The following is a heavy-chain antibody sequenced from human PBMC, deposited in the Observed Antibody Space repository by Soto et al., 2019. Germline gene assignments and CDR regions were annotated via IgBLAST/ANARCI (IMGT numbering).Heavy chain of an antibody. D-gene: IGHD6-19*01. CDR2: IYDTGST. CDR3: AREQWLVRGVFDY. J-gene: IGHJ4*02. CDR1: GGSISGYS. V-gene: IGHV4-59*01. Sequence: QVQLQESGPGLVKPSETLSLTCSVSGGSISGYSWSWIRQPPGKGLEWIGYIYDTGSTKDNPSLRSRVTISIDTSKNQFSLRLSSVTAADTAVYYCAREQWLVRGVFDYWGQGTLVTVSS.